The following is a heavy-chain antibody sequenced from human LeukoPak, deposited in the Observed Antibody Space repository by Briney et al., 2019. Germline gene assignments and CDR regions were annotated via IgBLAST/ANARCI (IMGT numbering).Heavy chain of an antibody. J-gene: IGHJ4*02. CDR1: GFTFSNFW. CDR3: ARDPPFIIGTTFFDY. V-gene: IGHV3-21*01. D-gene: IGHD1-20*01. CDR2: ISTSSTYI. Sequence: GGSLRLSCAASGFTFSNFWMAWVRQAPGKGLEWVSSISTSSTYIYYADSVKGRFTISRDNAKNSLYLQMNSLRAEDTAVYYCARDPPFIIGTTFFDYWGQGTLVTVSS.